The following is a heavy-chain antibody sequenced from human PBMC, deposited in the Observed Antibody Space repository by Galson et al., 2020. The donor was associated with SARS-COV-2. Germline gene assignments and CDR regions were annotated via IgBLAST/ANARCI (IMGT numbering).Heavy chain of an antibody. CDR1: GGSISSYY. Sequence: SETLSLTCTVSGGSISSYYWSWIRQPPGKGLEWIGYIYYSGSTNYNPSLKSRVTTSVDTSKNQFSLKLSSVTAADTAVYYCARVLLWFGGGSSIYYYYGMDVWCQGTTVTVSS. D-gene: IGHD3-10*01. CDR2: IYYSGST. CDR3: ARVLLWFGGGSSIYYYYGMDV. J-gene: IGHJ6*02. V-gene: IGHV4-59*13.